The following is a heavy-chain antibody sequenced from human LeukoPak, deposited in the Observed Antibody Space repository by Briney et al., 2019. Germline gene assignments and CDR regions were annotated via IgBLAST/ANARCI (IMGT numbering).Heavy chain of an antibody. V-gene: IGHV1-18*01. CDR1: GYTFTSYG. D-gene: IGHD2-8*01. CDR3: AREGVGYCTNGVCYS. J-gene: IGHJ4*02. CDR2: ISAYNGNT. Sequence: ASVKVSCKASGYTFTSYGISWVRQAPGQGLEWMGWISAYNGNTNYAQKLQGRVTMTRDMSTSTVYMELSSLRSEDTAVYYCAREGVGYCTNGVCYSWGQGTLVTVSS.